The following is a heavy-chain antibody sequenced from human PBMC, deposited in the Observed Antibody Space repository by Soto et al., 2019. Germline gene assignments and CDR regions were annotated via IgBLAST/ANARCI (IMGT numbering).Heavy chain of an antibody. V-gene: IGHV1-46*01. CDR2: INPSGGST. CDR1: GYTFTSYY. D-gene: IGHD3-22*01. J-gene: IGHJ4*02. CDR3: ARDGDYYDSSGLYYFDY. Sequence: GASVKVSCKASGYTFTSYYMHWVRQAPGQGLEWMGIINPSGGSTSYAQKFQGRVTMTRDTSTSTVYMELSSLRSEETAVYYCARDGDYYDSSGLYYFDYWGQGTLVTVSS.